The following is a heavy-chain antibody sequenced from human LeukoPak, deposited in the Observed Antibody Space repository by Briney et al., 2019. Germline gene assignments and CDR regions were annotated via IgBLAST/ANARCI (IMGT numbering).Heavy chain of an antibody. CDR1: GFTFSSYA. Sequence: GGSLRLSCAVSGFTFSSYAMSWVRQAPGKGLEWVSGISGSGGSTYYADSVKGRFTISRDNSKNTLYLQMNSLRAEDTAVYYCAKDRNSVGSSYNYWGQGTLVTVSS. J-gene: IGHJ4*02. CDR3: AKDRNSVGSSYNY. D-gene: IGHD6-6*01. CDR2: ISGSGGST. V-gene: IGHV3-23*01.